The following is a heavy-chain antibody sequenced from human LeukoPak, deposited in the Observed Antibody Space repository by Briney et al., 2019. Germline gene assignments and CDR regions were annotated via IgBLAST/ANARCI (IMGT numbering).Heavy chain of an antibody. CDR3: ARTSSGYSYDAFDI. CDR2: IYYSGST. CDR1: GCSISSYY. D-gene: IGHD3-22*01. V-gene: IGHV4-59*01. J-gene: IGHJ3*02. Sequence: PSETLSLTCTVSGCSISSYYWSWIRQPPGKGLEWIGYIYYSGSTNYNPSLKSRVTISVDTSKNQFSLKLSSVTAADTAVYYCARTSSGYSYDAFDIWGQGTMVTVSS.